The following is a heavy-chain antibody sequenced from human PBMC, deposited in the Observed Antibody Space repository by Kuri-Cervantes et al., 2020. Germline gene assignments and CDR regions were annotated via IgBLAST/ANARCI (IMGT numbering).Heavy chain of an antibody. V-gene: IGHV4-59*12. CDR3: ARTGGWLGLGYYYGMDV. J-gene: IGHJ6*02. Sequence: SETLSLTCTVSGGSISSYYWSWIRQPPGKGLEWIGYIYYSGSTNYNPSLKSRVTISVDTSKNQFSLQLNSVTPEDTAVYYCARTGGWLGLGYYYGMDVWGQGTTVTVSS. CDR1: GGSISSYY. D-gene: IGHD5-12*01. CDR2: IYYSGST.